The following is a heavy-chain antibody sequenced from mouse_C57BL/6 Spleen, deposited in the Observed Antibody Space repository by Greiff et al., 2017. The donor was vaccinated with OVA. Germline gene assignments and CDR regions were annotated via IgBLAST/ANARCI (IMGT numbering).Heavy chain of an antibody. CDR3: ARVGGSPSMDY. Sequence: VKLQESGAELVKPGASVKISCKASGYAFSSYWMNWVKQRPGKGLEWIGQIYPGDGDTNYNGKFKGKATLTADKSSSTAYMQLSSLTSEDSAVYFCARVGGSPSMDYWGQGTSVTVSS. CDR1: GYAFSSYW. V-gene: IGHV1-80*01. CDR2: IYPGDGDT. D-gene: IGHD1-1*01. J-gene: IGHJ4*01.